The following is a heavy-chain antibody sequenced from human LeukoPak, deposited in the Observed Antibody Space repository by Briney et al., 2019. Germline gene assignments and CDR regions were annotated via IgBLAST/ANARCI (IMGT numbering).Heavy chain of an antibody. CDR2: IYYSGST. J-gene: IGHJ4*02. CDR3: ARKGARDSSGYYYDY. V-gene: IGHV4-59*11. Sequence: SETLSLTCTVSGGSISSHYWSWIRQPPGKGLEWIGYIYYSGSTNYNPSLKSRVTISVDMSKNQFSLKLSSVTAADTAVYYCARKGARDSSGYYYDYWGQGTLVTVSS. D-gene: IGHD3-22*01. CDR1: GGSISSHY.